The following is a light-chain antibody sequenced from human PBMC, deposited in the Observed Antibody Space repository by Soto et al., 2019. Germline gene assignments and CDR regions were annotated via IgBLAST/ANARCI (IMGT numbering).Light chain of an antibody. CDR3: QQSYSTPIT. Sequence: IQLTQSPSSLSASVGDRVTITCRASQSIKSWLAWYQQKPGKAPKLLIYEASSLESGVPSRFSGSGSGTDFTLTISSLQPEDFATYYCQQSYSTPITFGQGTRLEIK. CDR1: QSIKSW. V-gene: IGKV1-39*01. J-gene: IGKJ5*01. CDR2: EAS.